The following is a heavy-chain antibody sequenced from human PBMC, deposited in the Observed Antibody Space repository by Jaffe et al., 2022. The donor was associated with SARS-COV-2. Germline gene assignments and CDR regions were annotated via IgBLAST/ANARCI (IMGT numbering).Heavy chain of an antibody. V-gene: IGHV4-39*01. CDR1: GDSIRSNRYH. D-gene: IGHD4-17*01. Sequence: QLQLQESGPGLVKPSETLSLTCTVSGDSIRSNRYHWAWIRQSPGKGLEWLATIHYTGTTYYNPSLKSRVTISLDTSKNQFFLKVNSVTAADTAVYYCARLESTVTRIDFDYWGQGTLVTVSS. CDR3: ARLESTVTRIDFDY. CDR2: IHYTGTT. J-gene: IGHJ4*02.